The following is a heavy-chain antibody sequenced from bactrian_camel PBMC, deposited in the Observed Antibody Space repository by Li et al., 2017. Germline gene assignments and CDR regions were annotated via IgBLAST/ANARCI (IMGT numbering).Heavy chain of an antibody. CDR3: AKTGNGGTWGEYDY. V-gene: IGHV3S53*01. J-gene: IGHJ4*01. CDR1: TYTSLSYC. D-gene: IGHD5*01. Sequence: HVQLVESGGGSVQPGGSLRLSCAASTYTSLSYCRGWFRQAPGKEREGVALIDVDGSTIYEDFVKGRFTISRDNAKNTVYLQLNSLKTEDKSMYYCAKTGNGGTWGEYDYWGQGTQVTVS. CDR2: IDVDGST.